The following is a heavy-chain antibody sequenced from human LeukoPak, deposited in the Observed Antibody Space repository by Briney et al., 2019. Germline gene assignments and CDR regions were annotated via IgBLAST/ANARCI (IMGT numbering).Heavy chain of an antibody. V-gene: IGHV4-61*02. CDR2: IYTSGST. Sequence: PSETLSLTCTVSGGSISSGSYYWSWIRQPAGKRLEWIGRIYTSGSTTYNPSLKSRVTISVDTSKNQFSLKLISVTAADTAVYYCARDRDYYDSSGYTAWLGGNWFDPWGQGTLVTVSS. J-gene: IGHJ5*02. CDR1: GGSISSGSYY. D-gene: IGHD3-22*01. CDR3: ARDRDYYDSSGYTAWLGGNWFDP.